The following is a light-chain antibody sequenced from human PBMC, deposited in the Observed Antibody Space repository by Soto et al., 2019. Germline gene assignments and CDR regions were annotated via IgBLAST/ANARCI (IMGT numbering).Light chain of an antibody. CDR3: QQYNNWPPLT. Sequence: EIVMTQSQATLSVSPGERATLYCRASQSVSSNLAWYQQKPGQAPRLLIYGASTRATGIPARFSGSGSGTEFTLTISILQSEDFAVYYCQQYNNWPPLTFGGGTKVEIK. CDR2: GAS. CDR1: QSVSSN. V-gene: IGKV3-15*01. J-gene: IGKJ4*01.